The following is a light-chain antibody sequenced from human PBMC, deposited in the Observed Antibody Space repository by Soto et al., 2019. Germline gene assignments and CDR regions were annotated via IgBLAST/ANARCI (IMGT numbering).Light chain of an antibody. J-gene: IGLJ2*01. CDR3: QLWDGGSGLRL. V-gene: IGLV3-21*04. CDR2: YDR. CDR1: NIGSKS. Sequence: SYVLTQPPSVSVAPGKAARITCGGNNIGSKSVHWYQQKPGQAPLLVIYYDRDRPSGIPERFSASNSGNTATLTISRVEAGDEADYYCQLWDGGSGLRLFGGGTKLTVL.